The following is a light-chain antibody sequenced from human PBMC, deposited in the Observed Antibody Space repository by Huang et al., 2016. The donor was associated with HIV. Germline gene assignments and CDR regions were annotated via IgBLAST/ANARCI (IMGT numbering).Light chain of an antibody. CDR1: QSLLYILNNKNY. CDR2: WAS. Sequence: DIVMTQSPDSLSVSPGERATIDCKSSQSLLYILNNKNYLAWFQQKPGRPPKLLLYWASTRESGIPERFSGSGSGTDFTLTINNLQPEDVATYYCQQYYQNPQTFGQGT. CDR3: QQYYQNPQT. J-gene: IGKJ5*01. V-gene: IGKV4-1*01.